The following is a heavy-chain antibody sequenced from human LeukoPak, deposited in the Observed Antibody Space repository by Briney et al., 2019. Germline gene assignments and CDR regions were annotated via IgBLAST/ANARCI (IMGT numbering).Heavy chain of an antibody. Sequence: SGGSLRLSCAASGFTFSSYSMNWVRQAPGKGLEWVSSISTSSSFMYYADLVKGRFTISRDNAKNSLYLQMNSLRAEDRAVYYCAREDDAFDIWGQGTMVTVPS. J-gene: IGHJ3*02. CDR2: ISTSSSFM. CDR3: AREDDAFDI. CDR1: GFTFSSYS. V-gene: IGHV3-21*01.